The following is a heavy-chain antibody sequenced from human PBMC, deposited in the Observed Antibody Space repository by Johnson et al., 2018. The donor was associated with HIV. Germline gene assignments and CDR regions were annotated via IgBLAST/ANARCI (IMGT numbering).Heavy chain of an antibody. CDR1: GFTVSSNY. CDR3: ARWIQLWVAFDI. CDR2: IYSGGST. Sequence: EQLVESGGGVVQPGRSLRLSCAASGFTVSSNYMSWVRQAPGKGLEWVSVIYSGGSTYYADSVKGRFTISRDNSKNTLYLQLNSLRAEDTAVYYCARWIQLWVAFDIWGQGTMVTVSS. D-gene: IGHD5-18*01. J-gene: IGHJ3*02. V-gene: IGHV3-66*01.